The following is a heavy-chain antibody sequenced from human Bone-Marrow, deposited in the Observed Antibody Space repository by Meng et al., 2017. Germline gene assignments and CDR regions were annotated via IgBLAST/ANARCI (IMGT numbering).Heavy chain of an antibody. CDR2: ISSSGSTI. J-gene: IGHJ2*01. CDR1: GFTVSSNY. Sequence: GESLKISCAASGFTVSSNYMSWVRQAPGKGLEWVSYISSSGSTIYYADSVKGRFTISRDNAKNSLYLQMNSLRAEDTAVYYCARVSNCSGGSCYFAPRKRNWYFDLWGRGTLVTVSS. D-gene: IGHD2-15*01. CDR3: ARVSNCSGGSCYFAPRKRNWYFDL. V-gene: IGHV3-11*04.